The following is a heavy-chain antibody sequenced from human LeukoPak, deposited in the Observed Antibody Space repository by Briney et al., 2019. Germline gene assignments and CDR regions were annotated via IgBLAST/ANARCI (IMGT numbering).Heavy chain of an antibody. CDR1: GGSVSSGDYY. D-gene: IGHD4-17*01. Sequence: PSETLSLTCTVSGGSVSSGDYYWSWIRQPPGKGLEWIGYIYYSGSTYYNPSLQSRVTMSVDTSKNQFSLKLSPVTAADTAVYYCAREGRGSVTTVGAFDIWGQGTMVTVSS. J-gene: IGHJ3*02. CDR3: AREGRGSVTTVGAFDI. V-gene: IGHV4-30-4*01. CDR2: IYYSGST.